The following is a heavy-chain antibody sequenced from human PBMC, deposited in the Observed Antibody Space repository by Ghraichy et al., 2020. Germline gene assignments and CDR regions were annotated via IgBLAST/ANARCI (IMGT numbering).Heavy chain of an antibody. D-gene: IGHD2-2*01. V-gene: IGHV3-23*01. Sequence: GGSLRLSCSASGFTFSTYAMSWVRQVPEKGLEWVAAVSGSDPGTYHADSVKGRFTISRDNSKKTLYLQMNSLTAEDTAVYYCAKGTLGHCSGAICYPFDMWGKGTNVVVSS. CDR1: GFTFSTYA. J-gene: IGHJ3*02. CDR2: VSGSDPGT. CDR3: AKGTLGHCSGAICYPFDM.